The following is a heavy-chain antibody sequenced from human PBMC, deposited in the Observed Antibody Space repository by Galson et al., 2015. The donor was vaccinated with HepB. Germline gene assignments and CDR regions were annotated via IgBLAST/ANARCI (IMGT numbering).Heavy chain of an antibody. CDR2: IWYDGSNK. V-gene: IGHV3-33*08. D-gene: IGHD2-21*02. CDR3: ARDLYLAYCGGDCWYGMDV. J-gene: IGHJ6*02. CDR1: GFTFSSYG. Sequence: SLRLSCAASGFTFSSYGMHWVRQAPGKGLEWVAVIWYDGSNKYYADSVKGRFTISRDNSKNTLYLQMNSLRAEDTAVYYCARDLYLAYCGGDCWYGMDVWGQGTTVTVSS.